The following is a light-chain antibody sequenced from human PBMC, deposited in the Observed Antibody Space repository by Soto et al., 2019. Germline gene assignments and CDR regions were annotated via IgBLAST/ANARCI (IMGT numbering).Light chain of an antibody. CDR3: QQRSSWPGT. CDR1: QSVSGY. J-gene: IGKJ2*01. CDR2: DAS. Sequence: EIVLTQPPATLSLSPGERATLSCRASQSVSGYLAWYQRKPGQAPRLLIFDASNRATGIPARFSGSGSGTDFTLTISSLEPEDFAIYYCQQRSSWPGTFGQGTKLEIK. V-gene: IGKV3-11*01.